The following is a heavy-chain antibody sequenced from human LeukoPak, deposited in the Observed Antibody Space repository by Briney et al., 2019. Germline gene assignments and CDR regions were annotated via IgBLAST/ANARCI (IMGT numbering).Heavy chain of an antibody. CDR1: GFTFSSYW. CDR3: ARDAGSRDWLDP. CDR2: IKQDGSEK. Sequence: GGSLRLSCEASGFTFSSYWMTWVRQAPGKGLEWVANIKQDGSEKYYVDSVKGRFTISRDNAKNSLYLQMNSLRAEDTAVYYCARDAGSRDWLDPWGQGTLVTVSP. D-gene: IGHD5-24*01. V-gene: IGHV3-7*01. J-gene: IGHJ5*02.